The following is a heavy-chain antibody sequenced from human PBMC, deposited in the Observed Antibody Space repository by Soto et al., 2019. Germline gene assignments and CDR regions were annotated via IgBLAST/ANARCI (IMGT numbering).Heavy chain of an antibody. J-gene: IGHJ1*01. CDR3: APPGDGYNFLYEPS. CDR1: WLTLTINY. CDR2: IYSSGST. D-gene: IGHD5-12*01. Sequence: WXLRLSCSTSWLTLTINYMTLIRQPRGKGLEWVSVIYSSGSTYYADSVKGRFTISRDNSKSTVYLQMNSLRAEDTAVYYCAPPGDGYNFLYEPSWAQGTLVTVPS. V-gene: IGHV3-53*01.